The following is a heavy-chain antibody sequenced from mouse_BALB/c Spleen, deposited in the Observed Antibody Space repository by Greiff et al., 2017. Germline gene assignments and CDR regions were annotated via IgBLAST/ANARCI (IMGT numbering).Heavy chain of an antibody. CDR1: GFTFSSFG. CDR2: ISSGSSTI. Sequence: EVQLVESGGGLVQPGGSRKLSCAASGFTFSSFGMHWVRQAPEKGLEWVAYISSGSSTIYYADTVKGRFTISRDNPKNTLFLQMTSLRSEDTAMYYCARVSYGDLDYWGQGTTLTVSS. D-gene: IGHD1-1*01. V-gene: IGHV5-17*02. J-gene: IGHJ2*01. CDR3: ARVSYGDLDY.